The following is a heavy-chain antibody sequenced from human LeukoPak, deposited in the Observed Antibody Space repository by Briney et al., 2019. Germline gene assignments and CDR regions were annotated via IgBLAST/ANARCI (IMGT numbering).Heavy chain of an antibody. V-gene: IGHV3-30*18. Sequence: PGRSLRLSCAASGFTFSSYGMHWVRQAPGKGLEWVAVISYDGSNKYYADSVKGRFTISRDNSKNTLYLQMNSLRAEDTAVYYCANSGSNSYFDYWGRGTLVTVS. D-gene: IGHD6-25*01. J-gene: IGHJ4*02. CDR3: ANSGSNSYFDY. CDR1: GFTFSSYG. CDR2: ISYDGSNK.